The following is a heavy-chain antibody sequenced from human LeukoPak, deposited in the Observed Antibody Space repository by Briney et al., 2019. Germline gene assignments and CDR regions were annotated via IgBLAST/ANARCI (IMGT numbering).Heavy chain of an antibody. CDR3: AKVQKDLWTGYYSYFDY. D-gene: IGHD3/OR15-3a*01. J-gene: IGHJ4*02. Sequence: GGSLRLSCAASGFTFSSYAMTWVRQAPGKGLEWVLGISGSGGSTHYADSVKGRFIISRDNSKNTLYPQMNSLRAEDTALYYCAKVQKDLWTGYYSYFDYWGQGTLVTVSS. CDR1: GFTFSSYA. V-gene: IGHV3-23*01. CDR2: ISGSGGST.